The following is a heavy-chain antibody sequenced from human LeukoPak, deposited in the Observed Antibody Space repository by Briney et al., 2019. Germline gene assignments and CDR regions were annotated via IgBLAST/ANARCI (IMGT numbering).Heavy chain of an antibody. D-gene: IGHD3-22*01. V-gene: IGHV6-1*01. J-gene: IGHJ4*02. CDR2: TYYRSTWYN. Sequence: SQTLSLTCAISGDSVSSNSVTWNWIRQSPSRGLEWLGRTYYRSTWYNDYAVSVRGRITVNPDTSKNQFSLHLNSVTPEDTAVYYCARESRGGFDSSFPFAYWGQGTLVTASS. CDR1: GDSVSSNSVT. CDR3: ARESRGGFDSSFPFAY.